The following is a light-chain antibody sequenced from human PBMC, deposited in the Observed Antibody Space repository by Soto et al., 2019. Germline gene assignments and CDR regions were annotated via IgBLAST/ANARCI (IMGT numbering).Light chain of an antibody. CDR1: QSVSSY. CDR3: QQRSNWPLT. CDR2: DAS. Sequence: DIVLTQSPATLSLSPVERATLSCRASQSVSSYLAWYQQKPGQAPRLLIYDASNRATGIPARFSGSGSGTDFTLTISSLEPEDFAVYYCQQRSNWPLTFGGGT. V-gene: IGKV3-11*01. J-gene: IGKJ4*01.